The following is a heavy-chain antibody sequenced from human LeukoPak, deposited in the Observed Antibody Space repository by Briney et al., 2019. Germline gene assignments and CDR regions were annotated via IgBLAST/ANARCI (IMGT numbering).Heavy chain of an antibody. CDR3: ATDTDYYDSSGYLGY. CDR1: GYTLTELS. J-gene: IGHJ4*02. Sequence: GASVKVSCKVSGYTLTELSMHWVRQAPGKGLEWMGVFDPEDGETIYAQKFQGRVTMTEDTSTDTAYMELSSLRPEDTAVYYCATDTDYYDSSGYLGYWGQGTLVTVSS. CDR2: FDPEDGET. V-gene: IGHV1-24*01. D-gene: IGHD3-22*01.